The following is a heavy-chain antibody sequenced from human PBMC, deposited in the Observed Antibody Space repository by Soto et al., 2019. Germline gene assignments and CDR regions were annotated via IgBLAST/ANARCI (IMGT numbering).Heavy chain of an antibody. CDR3: ASGSSGYSDAFDI. Sequence: GGSIRLSCAASGFTFSSYGMHWVRQAPGKGLEWVAVIWYDGSNKYYADSVKGRFTISRDNSKNTLYLQMNSLRAEDTAVYYCASGSSGYSDAFDIWGQGTMVTV. V-gene: IGHV3-33*01. CDR2: IWYDGSNK. D-gene: IGHD3-22*01. CDR1: GFTFSSYG. J-gene: IGHJ3*02.